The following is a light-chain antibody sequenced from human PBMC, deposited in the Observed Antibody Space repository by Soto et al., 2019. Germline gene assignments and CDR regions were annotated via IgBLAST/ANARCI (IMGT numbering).Light chain of an antibody. CDR2: DAS. V-gene: IGKV1-5*01. CDR1: QSISSW. CDR3: QQYNSYSEYT. J-gene: IGKJ2*01. Sequence: DIQMTQSPSTLSASVGDRVTITCRASQSISSWLAWYQQKPGKAPKLLIYDASSLESGVPSRFSGNGSGTEFTLTISSLQPDDFATYYCQQYNSYSEYTFGQGTKLEIK.